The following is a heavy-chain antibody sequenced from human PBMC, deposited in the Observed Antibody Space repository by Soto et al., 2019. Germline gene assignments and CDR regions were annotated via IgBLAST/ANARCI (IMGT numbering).Heavy chain of an antibody. Sequence: QLQLQESGPGLVKPSETLSLTCTVSGGSISSSSYYWGWIRQPPGKGLEWIGSIYYSGSTYYNPSLKSRVTISVDTSKNQFSLKLSSVTAADTAVYYCARRGFMGATTIDYWGQGTLVTVSS. J-gene: IGHJ4*02. D-gene: IGHD1-26*01. V-gene: IGHV4-39*01. CDR2: IYYSGST. CDR1: GGSISSSSYY. CDR3: ARRGFMGATTIDY.